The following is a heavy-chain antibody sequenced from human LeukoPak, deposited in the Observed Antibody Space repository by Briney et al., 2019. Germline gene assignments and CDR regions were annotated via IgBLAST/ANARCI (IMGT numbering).Heavy chain of an antibody. J-gene: IGHJ4*02. CDR2: ISYDGGNK. CDR3: AREGVAREMATIEEFDY. CDR1: GFTFSSYA. D-gene: IGHD5-24*01. Sequence: PGGSLRLSCAASGFTFSSYAMHWVRQAPGKGLEWVAVISYDGGNKYYADSVKGRFTISRDNSKNTMYMQMNSLRAEDTAVYYCAREGVAREMATIEEFDYWGQGTLVTVSS. V-gene: IGHV3-30*04.